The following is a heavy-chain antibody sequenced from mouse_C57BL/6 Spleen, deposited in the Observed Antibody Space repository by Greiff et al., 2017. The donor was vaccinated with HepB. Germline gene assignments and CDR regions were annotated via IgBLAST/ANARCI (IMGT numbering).Heavy chain of an antibody. D-gene: IGHD2-2*01. Sequence: QVQLQQSGAELVKPGASVKLSCKASGYTFTSYWMHWVKQRPGRGLEWIGRIDPNSGGTKYNEKFKSKATLTVDKPSSTAYMQLSSLTSEDSAVYYCARSEVTPYYYAMDYWGQGTSVTVSS. V-gene: IGHV1-72*01. J-gene: IGHJ4*01. CDR3: ARSEVTPYYYAMDY. CDR2: IDPNSGGT. CDR1: GYTFTSYW.